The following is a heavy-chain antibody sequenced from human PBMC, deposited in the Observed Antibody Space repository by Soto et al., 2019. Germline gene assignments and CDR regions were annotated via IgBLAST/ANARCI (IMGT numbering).Heavy chain of an antibody. V-gene: IGHV4-34*01. J-gene: IGHJ5*02. CDR2: INHSGST. Sequence: PSETLSLTCAVYGGSFSGYYWSWIRQPPGKGLEWIGEINHSGSTNYNPSLKSRVTISVDTSENQFSLKLSSVTAADTAVYYCARGITIFGVVTGRGWFDTWGQGTLVTVSS. D-gene: IGHD3-3*01. CDR1: GGSFSGYY. CDR3: ARGITIFGVVTGRGWFDT.